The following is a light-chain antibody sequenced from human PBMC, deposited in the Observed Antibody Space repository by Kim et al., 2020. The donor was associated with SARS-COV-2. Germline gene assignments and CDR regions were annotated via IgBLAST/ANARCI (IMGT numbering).Light chain of an antibody. Sequence: IVLTQSPGTLSLSPGERATLSCRASQSVSSSYLAWYQQKLGQAPRLLIYGASSRATGIPDRFSGSGSGTDFTLTISRLEPEDFAVYYCQQYGSSPGTFGQGTKVDIK. CDR2: GAS. CDR3: QQYGSSPGT. CDR1: QSVSSSY. V-gene: IGKV3-20*01. J-gene: IGKJ1*01.